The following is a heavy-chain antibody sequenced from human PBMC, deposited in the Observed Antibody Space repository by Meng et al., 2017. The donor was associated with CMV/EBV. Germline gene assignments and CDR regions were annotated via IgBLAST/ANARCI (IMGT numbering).Heavy chain of an antibody. CDR1: GFTFSSYA. D-gene: IGHD3-22*01. Sequence: GESLKISCAASGFTFSSYAMHWVRQAPGKGLEYVSAISSNGGSTYYADSVKGRFTISRDNSKNTLYLQMNSLRAEDTAVYYCAKDLREGYYDSSGYFDYWGQGTLVTVSS. CDR2: ISSNGGST. V-gene: IGHV3-64*02. J-gene: IGHJ4*02. CDR3: AKDLREGYYDSSGYFDY.